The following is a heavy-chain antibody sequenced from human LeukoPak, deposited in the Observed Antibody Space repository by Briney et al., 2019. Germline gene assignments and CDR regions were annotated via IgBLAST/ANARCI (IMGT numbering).Heavy chain of an antibody. V-gene: IGHV4-4*02. CDR2: VHLDGRT. CDR1: GGSVINTNW. Sequence: SGTLSLTCGVSGGSVINTNWWPWVRQPPGKGLEWIGEVHLDGRTNYNPSLESRLTMSVDVSENQVSLKLTSVTAADTAVYYCAREGGFYRPLDYSGQGTLVTVS. D-gene: IGHD3-3*01. J-gene: IGHJ4*02. CDR3: AREGGFYRPLDY.